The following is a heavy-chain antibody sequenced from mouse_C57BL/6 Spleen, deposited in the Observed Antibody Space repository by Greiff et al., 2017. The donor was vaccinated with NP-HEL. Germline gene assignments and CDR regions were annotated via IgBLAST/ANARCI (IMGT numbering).Heavy chain of an antibody. J-gene: IGHJ2*01. Sequence: VKLMESGPELVKPGASVKISCKASGYAFSSSWMNWVKQRPGKGLEWIGRIYPGDGDTNYNGKFKGKATLTADKSSSTAYMQLSSLTSEDSAVYFCARKDGNYVGNFDYWGQGTTLTVSS. V-gene: IGHV1-82*01. CDR3: ARKDGNYVGNFDY. D-gene: IGHD2-1*01. CDR1: GYAFSSSW. CDR2: IYPGDGDT.